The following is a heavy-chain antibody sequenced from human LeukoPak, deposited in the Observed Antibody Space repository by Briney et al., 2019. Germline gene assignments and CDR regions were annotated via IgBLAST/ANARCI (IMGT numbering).Heavy chain of an antibody. V-gene: IGHV4-4*02. CDR1: GGSISSSNW. J-gene: IGHJ6*02. CDR3: ARAPPGYDSSGYYYYGMDV. D-gene: IGHD3-22*01. Sequence: PSGTLSITCAVSGGSISSSNWWSWVRQPPGRGLVWIGEIYHSGSTNYNPSLKSRVTISVDKSKNQFSLKLSSVTAADTAVYYCARAPPGYDSSGYYYYGMDVWGQGTTVTVSS. CDR2: IYHSGST.